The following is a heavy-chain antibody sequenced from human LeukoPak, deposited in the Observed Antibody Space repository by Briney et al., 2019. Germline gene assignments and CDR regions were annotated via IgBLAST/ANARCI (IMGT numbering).Heavy chain of an antibody. V-gene: IGHV3-48*04. CDR3: ARDRDSGSHKIDY. CDR2: ISSSSSTI. J-gene: IGHJ4*02. D-gene: IGHD1-26*01. CDR1: GFTFSSYS. Sequence: GGSLRLSCAASGFTFSSYSMNWVRQAPGKGLEWVSYISSSSSTIYYADSVKSRFSISRDNAKNSLYLQMNSLRAEDTAVYYCARDRDSGSHKIDYWGQGTLVTVSS.